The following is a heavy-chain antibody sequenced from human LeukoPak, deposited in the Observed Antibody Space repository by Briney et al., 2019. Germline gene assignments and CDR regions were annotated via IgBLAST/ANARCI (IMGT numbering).Heavy chain of an antibody. Sequence: ASVKVSCKASGGTFSSYAISWVRQAPGQGLEWMGGIIPIFGTANYAQKFQGRVTITADKSTSTAYMELSSLRSEDTAVYYCARDQSGEDSSDYWGQGTLVTVSS. CDR2: IIPIFGTA. CDR1: GGTFSSYA. D-gene: IGHD2-15*01. CDR3: ARDQSGEDSSDY. V-gene: IGHV1-69*06. J-gene: IGHJ4*02.